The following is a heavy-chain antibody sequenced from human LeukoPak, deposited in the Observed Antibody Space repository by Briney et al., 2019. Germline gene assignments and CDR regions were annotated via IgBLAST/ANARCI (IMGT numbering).Heavy chain of an antibody. CDR3: AKDPSGWSHFDY. CDR2: ITSSGSDI. Sequence: GGSLRLSCAASGFTFSSFSMNWVRQAPGKGLEWVSSITSSGSDIYYADSVKGRFTISRDNAKNSLYLQMYSLRAEDTAVYYCAKDPSGWSHFDYWGQGTLVTVSS. CDR1: GFTFSSFS. D-gene: IGHD6-19*01. V-gene: IGHV3-21*04. J-gene: IGHJ4*02.